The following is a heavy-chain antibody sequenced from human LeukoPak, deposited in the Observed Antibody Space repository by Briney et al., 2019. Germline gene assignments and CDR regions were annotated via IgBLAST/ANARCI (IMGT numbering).Heavy chain of an antibody. CDR3: ARVPRLGYYYYGMDV. Sequence: NPSETLSLTCIVSGGSISSGDFHWSWVRQPPGKGLEWIGYIYYTGRTYYNPSLKSRVTISVDKSKNQFSLKLSSVTAADTAVYYCARVPRLGYYYYGMDVWGQGTTVTVSS. V-gene: IGHV4-30-4*01. CDR1: GGSISSGDFH. CDR2: IYYTGRT. D-gene: IGHD6-19*01. J-gene: IGHJ6*02.